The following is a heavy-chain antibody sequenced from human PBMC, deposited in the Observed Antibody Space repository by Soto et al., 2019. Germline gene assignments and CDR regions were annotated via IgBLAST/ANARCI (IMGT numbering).Heavy chain of an antibody. J-gene: IGHJ5*02. V-gene: IGHV4-34*01. CDR1: AGSFSDNY. CDR2: INQSGST. Sequence: PSETLSLTCAVYAGSFSDNYWSWTRQPPGKGLEWIGEINQSGSTNYNPSLKSRVTISVDTSKNQFSLKLSSVTAADTAVYYCARGLTYCSSTTCAETRFDPWGQGTLVTVSS. CDR3: ARGLTYCSSTTCAETRFDP. D-gene: IGHD2-2*01.